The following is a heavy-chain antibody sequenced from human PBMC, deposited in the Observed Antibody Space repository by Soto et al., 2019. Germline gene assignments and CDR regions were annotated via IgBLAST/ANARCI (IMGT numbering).Heavy chain of an antibody. Sequence: PGGSLRLSCAASGFTFSNYEMNWVRQAPGKGLEWVSYISSSGSHIYYADSVKGRFTISRDNAKNSLYLQMNSLRAEDTAVYYCARENYDSSGYFLDYWGQGTLVTVSS. CDR1: GFTFSNYE. D-gene: IGHD3-22*01. CDR2: ISSSGSHI. CDR3: ARENYDSSGYFLDY. V-gene: IGHV3-48*03. J-gene: IGHJ4*02.